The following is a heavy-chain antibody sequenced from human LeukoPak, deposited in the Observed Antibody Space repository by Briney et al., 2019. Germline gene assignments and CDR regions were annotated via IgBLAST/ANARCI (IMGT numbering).Heavy chain of an antibody. D-gene: IGHD4/OR15-4a*01. V-gene: IGHV3-23*01. J-gene: IGHJ4*02. Sequence: PGESLRLSCAASGFTFSSSAMSWVRQAPGKGLEWVSAISGNGASTYYADSVKGRFTISRDNSKNTLYLQINSLRAEDTAVYYCAKKSPYGGADYWSQGTLVTVSS. CDR3: AKKSPYGGADY. CDR1: GFTFSSSA. CDR2: ISGNGAST.